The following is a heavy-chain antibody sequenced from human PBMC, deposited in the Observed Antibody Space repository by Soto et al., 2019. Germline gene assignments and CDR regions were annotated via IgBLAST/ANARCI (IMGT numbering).Heavy chain of an antibody. D-gene: IGHD5-12*01. CDR1: GFTCSSYW. Sequence: GGFLRLSCAASGFTCSSYWMHWVRQAPGKGLVWVSRINSDGSSTTYADSVKGRFTISRDNAKNTLYLQMNSLRAEDTAVYYCARVADSGYDYRYYYYYMDVWGKGTTVTVSS. J-gene: IGHJ6*03. CDR2: INSDGSST. V-gene: IGHV3-74*01. CDR3: ARVADSGYDYRYYYYYMDV.